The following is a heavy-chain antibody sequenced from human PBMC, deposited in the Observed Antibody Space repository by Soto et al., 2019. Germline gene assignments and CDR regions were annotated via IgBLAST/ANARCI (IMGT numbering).Heavy chain of an antibody. CDR1: GGSISSGGYY. D-gene: IGHD2-2*01. CDR2: IYYSGST. V-gene: IGHV4-31*03. J-gene: IGHJ4*02. CDR3: ARGAYKLIINTYYFDY. Sequence: SETLSLTCTVSGGSISSGGYYWSWIRQHPGKGLEWIGYIYYSGSTYYNPSLKSRVTISVDTSKNQFSLKLSSVTAADTAVYYCARGAYKLIINTYYFDYWGQGILVNVSS.